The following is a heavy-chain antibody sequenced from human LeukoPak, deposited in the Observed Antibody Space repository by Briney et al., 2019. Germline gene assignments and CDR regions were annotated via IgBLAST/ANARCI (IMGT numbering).Heavy chain of an antibody. CDR3: TRYSGSYSGYFDY. CDR1: GFTFGDYA. Sequence: PGGSLRLSCTAPGFTFGDYAMSWVRQAPGKGLEWVGFIRSKAYGGTTEYAASVKGRFTISRDDSKSIAYLQMNSLKTEDTAVYYCTRYSGSYSGYFDYWGQGTLVTVSS. V-gene: IGHV3-49*04. CDR2: IRSKAYGGTT. J-gene: IGHJ4*02. D-gene: IGHD1-26*01.